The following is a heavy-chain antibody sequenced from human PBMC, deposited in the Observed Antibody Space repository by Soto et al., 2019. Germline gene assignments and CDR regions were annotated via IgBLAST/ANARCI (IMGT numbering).Heavy chain of an antibody. Sequence: QVQLVESGGGVVQPGRSLRLSCAASGFTFSSYGMHWVRQAPGKGLEWVAVIWYDGSNKYYADSVKGRFTISRDNSKNTLYLQMNSLRAEDTAVYYCARGYYYDSSGYYHFDYWGQGTLVTVSS. CDR1: GFTFSSYG. D-gene: IGHD3-22*01. CDR3: ARGYYYDSSGYYHFDY. V-gene: IGHV3-33*01. J-gene: IGHJ4*02. CDR2: IWYDGSNK.